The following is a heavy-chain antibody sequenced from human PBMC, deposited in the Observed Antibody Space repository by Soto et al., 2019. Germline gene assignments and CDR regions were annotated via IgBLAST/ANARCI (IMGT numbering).Heavy chain of an antibody. J-gene: IGHJ4*02. D-gene: IGHD5-12*01. CDR2: ISGGGDYSADT. CDR3: AKIHWIVATTFFDL. V-gene: IGHV3-23*01. CDR1: GFTFSTYV. Sequence: EVQLLESGGGVAQPGGSLRLSCEASGFTFSTYVMSWVRQAPGQGLECVSGISGGGDYSADTYFADSVKCRFTISRDSSKNTVYLQINSRRAENTAVYYCAKIHWIVATTFFDLWGQGTLVTVSS.